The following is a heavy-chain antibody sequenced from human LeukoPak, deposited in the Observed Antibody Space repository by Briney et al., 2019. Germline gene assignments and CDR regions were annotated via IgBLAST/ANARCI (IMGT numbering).Heavy chain of an antibody. D-gene: IGHD2-15*01. CDR1: GLTFSYYW. J-gene: IGHJ4*02. Sequence: GGSLRLSCATSGLTFSYYWMNWVRQAPGKGLEWVSLISGSGAGTYYADSVKGRFTVSRDQSKKTLNLQMNSLRVEDAAVYYCAKDRRGYCSDGSCLGSFDFWGQGTLVTVSS. CDR2: ISGSGAGT. V-gene: IGHV3-23*01. CDR3: AKDRRGYCSDGSCLGSFDF.